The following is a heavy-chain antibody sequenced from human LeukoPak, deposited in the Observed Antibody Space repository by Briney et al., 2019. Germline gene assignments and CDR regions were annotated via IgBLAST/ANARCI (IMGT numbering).Heavy chain of an antibody. CDR1: GFTFSSYG. D-gene: IGHD3-10*01. Sequence: GGSLRLSCAASGFTFSSYGMHWVRQAPGKGLEWVAVISYDGSNKYYADSVEGRFTISRDNSKNTLYLQMNSLRAEDTAVYYCAKDRQDYGSGNMDVWGQGTTVTVSS. V-gene: IGHV3-30*18. CDR3: AKDRQDYGSGNMDV. J-gene: IGHJ6*02. CDR2: ISYDGSNK.